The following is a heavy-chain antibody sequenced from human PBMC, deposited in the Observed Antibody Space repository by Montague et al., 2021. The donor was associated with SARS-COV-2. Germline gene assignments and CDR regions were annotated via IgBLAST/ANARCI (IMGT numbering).Heavy chain of an antibody. Sequence: SETLSLTCTVSGGSISGSNYYWGWIRQPPGKGLEWIGSIYYSGSTYYNPSLKSRVTIFVDTSKNQFSLKLSSVTAADTAVYYCASPTYYYDSSGPDAFDIWGQGTMVTVSS. CDR2: IYYSGST. V-gene: IGHV4-39*01. CDR1: GGSISGSNYY. CDR3: ASPTYYYDSSGPDAFDI. J-gene: IGHJ3*02. D-gene: IGHD3-22*01.